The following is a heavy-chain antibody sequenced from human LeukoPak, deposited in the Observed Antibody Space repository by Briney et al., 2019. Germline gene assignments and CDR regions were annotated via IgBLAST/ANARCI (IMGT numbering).Heavy chain of an antibody. J-gene: IGHJ4*02. CDR2: ISYDGGNK. V-gene: IGHV3-30*18. CDR1: GFTFSSYD. D-gene: IGHD3-22*01. CDR3: AKLGSGYSTDY. Sequence: GGSLRLSCAASGFTFSSYDMHWVRQAPGKGLEWVAVISYDGGNKYYADSVKGRFTISRDNSKNTLYLQMNSLRAEDTAVYYCAKLGSGYSTDYWGQGTLVTVSS.